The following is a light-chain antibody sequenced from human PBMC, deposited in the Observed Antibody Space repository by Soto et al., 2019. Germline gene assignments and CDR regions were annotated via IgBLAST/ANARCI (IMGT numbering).Light chain of an antibody. V-gene: IGKV3-20*01. J-gene: IGKJ5*01. Sequence: EIVMTQSPATLSVSPGERATFSCRASQSVSSSYLAWYQQKPGQAPRLLIYDTSSRATGIPDRFSGSGSGTDFTLTISRLEPEDFSVFYCQQYGTSEIIFGQGTRLETK. CDR2: DTS. CDR1: QSVSSSY. CDR3: QQYGTSEII.